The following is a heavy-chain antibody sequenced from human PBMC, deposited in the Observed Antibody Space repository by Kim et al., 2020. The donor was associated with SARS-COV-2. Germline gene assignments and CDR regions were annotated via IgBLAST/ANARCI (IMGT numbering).Heavy chain of an antibody. CDR1: GFTFSNHA. D-gene: IGHD3-22*01. CDR3: AKCLWDFQLLCYLDY. CDR2: IHSGGSST. Sequence: GGSLRLSCAVSGFTFSNHAMFWVRQAPGRGLEWVSLIHSGGSSTYYADSVKGRFTISRDNSKNTLYLQMNSLRAEDTAVYYCAKCLWDFQLLCYLDYWGQGTLVTVSS. J-gene: IGHJ4*02. V-gene: IGHV3-23*03.